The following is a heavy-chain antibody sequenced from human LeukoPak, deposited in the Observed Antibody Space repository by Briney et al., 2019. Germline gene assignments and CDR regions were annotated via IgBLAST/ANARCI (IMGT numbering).Heavy chain of an antibody. V-gene: IGHV3-30*18. CDR3: VQEGPRGLAFDI. J-gene: IGHJ3*02. Sequence: GGSLRLSCAASGFTFSSYGMHWVRQAPGKGLEWVAVISYDGSNKYYADSVKGRFTISRDNSKNTLYLQMNSLRAEDTAVYYCVQEGPRGLAFDIWGQGTKVTVSS. CDR2: ISYDGSNK. CDR1: GFTFSSYG.